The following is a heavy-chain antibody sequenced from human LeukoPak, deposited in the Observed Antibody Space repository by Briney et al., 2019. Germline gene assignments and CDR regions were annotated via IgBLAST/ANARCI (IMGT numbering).Heavy chain of an antibody. J-gene: IGHJ4*02. CDR2: ISGSGGST. D-gene: IGHD3-3*01. CDR3: AKEEDNYDFWSGSA. CDR1: GFTFSSYS. Sequence: PGGSLRLSCAASGFTFSSYSMNWVRQAPGKGLEWVSAISGSGGSTYYVDSVKGRFTISRDNSKNTLYLQMNSLRAEDTAVYYCAKEEDNYDFWSGSAWGQGTLVTVSS. V-gene: IGHV3-23*01.